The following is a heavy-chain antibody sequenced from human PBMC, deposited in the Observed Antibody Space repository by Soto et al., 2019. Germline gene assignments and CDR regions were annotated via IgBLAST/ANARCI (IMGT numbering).Heavy chain of an antibody. CDR1: GGTLRNYG. V-gene: IGHV1-69*12. D-gene: IGHD4-17*01. J-gene: IGHJ6*02. CDR2: IIPVFGTA. CDR3: SRGDATKIVVTTYYGMDV. Sequence: QVQLVQSGAEVKKPGSAVRVSCKASGGTLRNYGISWVRQAPGQGLEWMGGIIPVFGTANYAQKFQGRVTITADESTSTVYMDVTSPRSEDTAVYYCSRGDATKIVVTTYYGMDVWGQGTTVTASS.